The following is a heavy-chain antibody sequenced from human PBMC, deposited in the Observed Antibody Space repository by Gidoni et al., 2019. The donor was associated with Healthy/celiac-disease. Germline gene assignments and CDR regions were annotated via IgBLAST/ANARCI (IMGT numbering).Heavy chain of an antibody. CDR3: AKGGSGSGWYIYVDY. CDR2: ISGNSGFI. D-gene: IGHD6-19*01. CDR1: GFPLADYD. Sequence: EVQLVESGGGLVQPGSSLRLPCAAPGFPLADYDMHWVWQAPGKGLEWVSGISGNSGFIGYADYVKGRLTISRDNAKNFLYLQMNSLRAEDTALYYCAKGGSGSGWYIYVDYWGQGTLVTVSS. V-gene: IGHV3-9*01. J-gene: IGHJ4*02.